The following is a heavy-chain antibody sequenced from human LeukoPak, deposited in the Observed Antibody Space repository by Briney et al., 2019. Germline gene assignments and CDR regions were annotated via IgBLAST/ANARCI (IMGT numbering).Heavy chain of an antibody. CDR1: RFTFSSYE. CDR2: ISSSSSYI. D-gene: IGHD6-19*01. CDR3: ARDQEPEQWLVTNWFDP. Sequence: GGSLRLSCAASRFTFSSYEMNWVRQAPGKGLEWVSSISSSSSYIYYADSVKGRFTISRDNAKNSLYLQMNSLRAEDTAVYYCARDQEPEQWLVTNWFDPWGQGTLVTVSS. J-gene: IGHJ5*02. V-gene: IGHV3-21*01.